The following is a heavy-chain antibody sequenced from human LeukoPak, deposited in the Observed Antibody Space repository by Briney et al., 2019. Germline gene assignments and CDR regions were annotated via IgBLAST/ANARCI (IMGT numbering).Heavy chain of an antibody. CDR1: GGSISSGSYY. J-gene: IGHJ3*02. Sequence: SQTLSLTCTVSGGSISSGSYYWSWIRQPAGKGLEWIGRIYTSGSTNYNPSLKSRVTISVDTSKNQFSLKLSSVTAADTALYYCARDRDAFDIWGQGTMVTVCS. CDR3: ARDRDAFDI. V-gene: IGHV4-61*02. CDR2: IYTSGST.